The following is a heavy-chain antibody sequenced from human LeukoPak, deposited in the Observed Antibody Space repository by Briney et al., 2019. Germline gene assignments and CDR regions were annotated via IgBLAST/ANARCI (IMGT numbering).Heavy chain of an antibody. V-gene: IGHV3-23*01. J-gene: IGHJ3*02. D-gene: IGHD1-14*01. CDR2: IGGRGGNT. Sequence: PGGSLRLSCAPPGFIFSAYAMNWVRQAPGGGLEWVSVIGGRGGNTYYADSVKGRFTISRDNSKKTLYLQIKSLRAEDTPIYFSAKEYNAFDIWAQGTMVTVSS. CDR1: GFIFSAYA. CDR3: AKEYNAFDI.